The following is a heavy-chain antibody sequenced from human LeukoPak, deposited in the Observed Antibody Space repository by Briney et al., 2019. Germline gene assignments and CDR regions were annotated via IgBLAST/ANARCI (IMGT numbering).Heavy chain of an antibody. CDR1: GGTFSSYA. D-gene: IGHD3-10*01. J-gene: IGHJ6*02. V-gene: IGHV1-69*13. CDR3: AREGSQPFYGMDV. CDR2: IIPIFGTA. Sequence: GASVNVSCKASGGTFSSYAISWVRQAPGQGLEWMGGIIPIFGTANYAQKFQGRVTITADESTSTAYMELSSLRSEDTAVYYCAREGSQPFYGMDVWGQGTTVTASS.